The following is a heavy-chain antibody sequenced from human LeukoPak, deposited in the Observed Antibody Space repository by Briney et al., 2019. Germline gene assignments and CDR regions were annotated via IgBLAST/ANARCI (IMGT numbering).Heavy chain of an antibody. Sequence: PGRSLRLSCAASGFTFYDYAMHWVRQAPGKGLEWVSGISWNSGSIGYADSVKGRFTISRDNAKNSLYLQMNSLRAEDTALYYCAKDRLWFGELFDAFDIWGQGTMVTVSS. CDR2: ISWNSGSI. J-gene: IGHJ3*02. D-gene: IGHD3-10*01. V-gene: IGHV3-9*01. CDR1: GFTFYDYA. CDR3: AKDRLWFGELFDAFDI.